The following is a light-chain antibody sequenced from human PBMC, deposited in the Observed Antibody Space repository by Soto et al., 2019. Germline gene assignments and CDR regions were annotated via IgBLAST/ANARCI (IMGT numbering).Light chain of an antibody. CDR2: GAS. CDR3: QQYSDYVT. J-gene: IGKJ4*01. V-gene: IGKV3D-15*01. Sequence: EIVMTQFPDSLCVSPGESATLSCRASQSVGTSLAWYQQKPGQAPRLLIYGASTRASGCPPGFRGSGSGTEFTLNINYLRSEDIAVYYCQQYSDYVTFGGGTKLEV. CDR1: QSVGTS.